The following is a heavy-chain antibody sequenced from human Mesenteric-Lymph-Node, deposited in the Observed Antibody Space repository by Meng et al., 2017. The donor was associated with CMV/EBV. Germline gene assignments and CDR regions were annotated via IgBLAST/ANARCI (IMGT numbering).Heavy chain of an antibody. CDR3: AKRPLRVAVADDFDY. Sequence: GESLKISCAASGFTFSSYSMNWVRQAPGKGLEWVSSISSSSSYIYYADSVKGRFTISRDNAKNSLYLQMNSLRAEDTAVYYCAKRPLRVAVADDFDYWGQGTLVTVSS. D-gene: IGHD6-19*01. CDR2: ISSSSSYI. V-gene: IGHV3-21*04. J-gene: IGHJ4*02. CDR1: GFTFSSYS.